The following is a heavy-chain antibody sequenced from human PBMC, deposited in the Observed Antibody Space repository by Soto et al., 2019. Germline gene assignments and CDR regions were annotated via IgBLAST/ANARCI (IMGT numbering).Heavy chain of an antibody. D-gene: IGHD1-26*01. Sequence: EVQLVESGGGLVQPGVSLRLSCEASGFTFSNYAMSWVRQGPGKGLEWVSSVGDGGGRTYYTDSVKGRFTISTDNSKNTLLMQMNSLRAEDKAVYYCARKGIVEGWKHGAFDTWGQGTMVIVSS. CDR3: ARKGIVEGWKHGAFDT. CDR1: GFTFSNYA. V-gene: IGHV3-23*04. J-gene: IGHJ3*02. CDR2: VGDGGGRT.